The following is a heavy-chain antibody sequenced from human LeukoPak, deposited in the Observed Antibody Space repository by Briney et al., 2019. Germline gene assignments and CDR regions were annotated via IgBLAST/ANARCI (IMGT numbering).Heavy chain of an antibody. D-gene: IGHD3-22*01. CDR3: AKDLPIRYYYDSSGPRDGMDV. Sequence: QPGRSLRLSCAASGFTFSSYAMSWVRQAPGKGLEWVSGISGSGGSTYYADSVKGRFTISRDNSKNTLYLQMNSLRAEDTAVYYCAKDLPIRYYYDSSGPRDGMDVWGQGTTVTVSS. CDR1: GFTFSSYA. V-gene: IGHV3-23*01. CDR2: ISGSGGST. J-gene: IGHJ6*02.